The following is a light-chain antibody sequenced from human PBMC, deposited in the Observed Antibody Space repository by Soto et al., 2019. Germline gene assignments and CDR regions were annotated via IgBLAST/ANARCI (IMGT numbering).Light chain of an antibody. V-gene: IGLV3-1*01. CDR2: QSS. Sequence: SYELTQPPSVSVSPGQTASITCSGDKLGNKHVCWYQQKPGQSPVLVIYQSSKRPSGIPERFSGSNSGNTATLTISGTQAMDEADYYCQAWDSNARVFGTGTQLTVL. CDR1: KLGNKH. CDR3: QAWDSNARV. J-gene: IGLJ1*01.